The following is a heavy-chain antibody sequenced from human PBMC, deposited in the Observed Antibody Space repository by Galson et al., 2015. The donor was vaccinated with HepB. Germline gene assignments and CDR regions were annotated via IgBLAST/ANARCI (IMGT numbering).Heavy chain of an antibody. Sequence: CAISGDSVSSNSAAWNWIRRSPSRGLEWLGWTYYRSKWYSDYAVSVRSRITINPDTSKNQFSLQLKSVTPEDTAVYYCARVAGTIYYYGMDVWGQGTTVTVSS. CDR2: TYYRSKWYS. CDR1: GDSVSSNSAA. D-gene: IGHD6-19*01. V-gene: IGHV6-1*01. CDR3: ARVAGTIYYYGMDV. J-gene: IGHJ6*02.